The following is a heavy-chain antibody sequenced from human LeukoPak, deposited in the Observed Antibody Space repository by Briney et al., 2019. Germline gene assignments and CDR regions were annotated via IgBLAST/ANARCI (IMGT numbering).Heavy chain of an antibody. Sequence: GGSLRLSCKASGSTFSRYAMNWVRQAPGKGLEWVSAIGSGGGSTDYADSVQGRFTISRDNSKSTLYLQMNSLRAEDTAVYYCAKGFLGGTDQYFDSWGQGTLVTVSS. CDR1: GSTFSRYA. D-gene: IGHD6-19*01. V-gene: IGHV3-23*01. J-gene: IGHJ4*02. CDR3: AKGFLGGTDQYFDS. CDR2: IGSGGGST.